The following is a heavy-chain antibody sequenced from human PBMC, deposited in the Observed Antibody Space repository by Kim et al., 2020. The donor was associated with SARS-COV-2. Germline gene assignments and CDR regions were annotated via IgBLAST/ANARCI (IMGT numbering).Heavy chain of an antibody. J-gene: IGHJ4*02. Sequence: GGSLRLSCAASGFNFSRYTLYWVRQAPGKGLEWVSSISSTSSYIYYADSVKGRFTISRDNAKNSLYLQMNSLRAEDTAVYYCATTGMGAAMVIVDYWGQGTLVTVSS. CDR2: ISSTSSYI. CDR1: GFNFSRYT. CDR3: ATTGMGAAMVIVDY. D-gene: IGHD5-18*01. V-gene: IGHV3-21*01.